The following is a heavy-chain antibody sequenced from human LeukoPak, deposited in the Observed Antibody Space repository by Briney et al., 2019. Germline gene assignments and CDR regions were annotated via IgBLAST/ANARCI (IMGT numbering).Heavy chain of an antibody. CDR2: ISGSGGST. CDR3: AKDASIAVAGGEGYYFDY. D-gene: IGHD6-19*01. Sequence: PGGSLRLSCAASGFTFSNYAMSWVRRAPGKGLEWVSAISGSGGSTYYADSVKGRFTISRDNSKNTLYLQMNSLRAEDTAVYYCAKDASIAVAGGEGYYFDYWGQGTLVTVSS. CDR1: GFTFSNYA. J-gene: IGHJ4*02. V-gene: IGHV3-23*01.